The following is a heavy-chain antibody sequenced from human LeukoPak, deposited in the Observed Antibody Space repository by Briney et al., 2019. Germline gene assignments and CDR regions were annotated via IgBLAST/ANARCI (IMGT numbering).Heavy chain of an antibody. CDR2: ITSSGDTT. D-gene: IGHD2-15*01. CDR1: GFIFSNYA. Sequence: GGSLRLSGAASGFIFSNYAMSWVRQAPGKGLESVSAITSSGDTTYYADSVEGRFTISRDNSKSTLYLQMGSLTTDDMAVYYCPRPSGSGTFDYWGQGTLVTVSS. J-gene: IGHJ4*02. V-gene: IGHV3-64*02. CDR3: PRPSGSGTFDY.